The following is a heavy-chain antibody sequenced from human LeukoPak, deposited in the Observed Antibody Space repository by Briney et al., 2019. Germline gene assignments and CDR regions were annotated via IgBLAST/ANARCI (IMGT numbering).Heavy chain of an antibody. V-gene: IGHV1-2*02. CDR1: GYTFTGYY. CDR3: ARGKGSYCGRTTCYGYKWIDP. CDR2: INPNSGGT. D-gene: IGHD2-2*01. J-gene: IGHJ5*02. Sequence: GASVKVSCKASGYTFTGYYMHWVRQAPGQGLEWMGWINPNSGGTNYAQNFQGRVSMTRDSSISTAYMELTRLRSDDTAIYYCARGKGSYCGRTTCYGYKWIDPWGQGTLVTVSS.